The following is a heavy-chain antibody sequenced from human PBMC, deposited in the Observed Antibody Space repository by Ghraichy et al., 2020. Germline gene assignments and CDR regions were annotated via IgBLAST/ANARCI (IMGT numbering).Heavy chain of an antibody. CDR2: IIPIFGTA. D-gene: IGHD2-15*01. CDR1: GGTFSSYA. Sequence: SVKVSCKASGGTFSSYAISWVRQAPGQGLEWMGGIIPIFGTANYAQKFQGRVTITADESTSTAYMELSSLRSEDTAVYYCARDSGLGYCSGGSCYYLWFDPWGQGTLVTVSS. CDR3: ARDSGLGYCSGGSCYYLWFDP. J-gene: IGHJ5*02. V-gene: IGHV1-69*13.